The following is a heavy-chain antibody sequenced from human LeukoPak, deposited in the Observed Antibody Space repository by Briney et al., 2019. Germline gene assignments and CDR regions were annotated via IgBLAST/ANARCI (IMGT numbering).Heavy chain of an antibody. Sequence: ALRLSCAASGFTFSSYGIHWVRQAPGKGLEWVSGISWNSDMIGYADSVKGRFTISRDNAKNSLYLQMNSLRAEDMALYYCAKSKYLGGSYDYWGQGTLVTVSS. V-gene: IGHV3-9*03. CDR1: GFTFSSYG. J-gene: IGHJ4*02. CDR2: ISWNSDMI. D-gene: IGHD3-10*01. CDR3: AKSKYLGGSYDY.